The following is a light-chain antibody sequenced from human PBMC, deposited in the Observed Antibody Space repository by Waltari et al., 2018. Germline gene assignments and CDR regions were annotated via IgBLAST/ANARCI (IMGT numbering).Light chain of an antibody. V-gene: IGKV1-12*01. J-gene: IGKJ2*03. CDR2: AGS. Sequence: DIQMTQSPSSVSASVGDRVTITCRASQDINKWLAWFQQTPGKAPKLLIYAGSSLQSGVPSRFSGSGSGADFTLTISTLQPEDSATYYCQQAHSFPYRFGKGTKLEIE. CDR3: QQAHSFPYR. CDR1: QDINKW.